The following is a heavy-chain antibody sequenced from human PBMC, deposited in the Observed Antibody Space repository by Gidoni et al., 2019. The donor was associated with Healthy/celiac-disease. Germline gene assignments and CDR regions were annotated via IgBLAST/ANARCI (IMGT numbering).Heavy chain of an antibody. CDR2: ISSSGSTI. D-gene: IGHD4-17*01. CDR1: GFTFSDYY. Sequence: QVQLVESGGGLVKPGGSLRLSCAASGFTFSDYYMRWIRQAPGKGLEWVSYISSSGSTIYYADSVKGRFTISRDNAKNSLYLQMNSLRAEDTAVYYCASPHLPGWATTVEPTPRELDAFDIWGQGTMVTVSP. J-gene: IGHJ3*02. CDR3: ASPHLPGWATTVEPTPRELDAFDI. V-gene: IGHV3-11*01.